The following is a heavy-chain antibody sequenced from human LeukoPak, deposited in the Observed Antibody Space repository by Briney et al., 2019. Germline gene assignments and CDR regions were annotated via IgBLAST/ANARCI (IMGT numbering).Heavy chain of an antibody. CDR3: AKDSIYYYGSGSPDY. Sequence: GGSLRLSCAASGFTFSSYGMHWVRQAPGKVLEWVAFIRYDGSNKYYADSVKGRFTISRDNSKNTLYLQMNSLRAEDTAVYYCAKDSIYYYGSGSPDYWGQGTLVTVSS. CDR2: IRYDGSNK. V-gene: IGHV3-30*02. CDR1: GFTFSSYG. D-gene: IGHD3-10*01. J-gene: IGHJ4*02.